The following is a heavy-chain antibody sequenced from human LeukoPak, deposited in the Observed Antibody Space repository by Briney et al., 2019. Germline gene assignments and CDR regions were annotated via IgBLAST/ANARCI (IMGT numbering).Heavy chain of an antibody. CDR3: ARSPRYYDSSSYYSTSLTSRRYYFDY. CDR1: GYTFTSYG. V-gene: IGHV1-18*01. J-gene: IGHJ4*02. D-gene: IGHD3-22*01. CDR2: ISAYNGNT. Sequence: ASVKVSCKASGYTFTSYGISWVRQAPGQGLEWMGWISAYNGNTNYAQKLQGRVTMTTDTSTSTAYMELRSLRSDDTAVYYCARSPRYYDSSSYYSTSLTSRRYYFDYWGQGTLVTVSS.